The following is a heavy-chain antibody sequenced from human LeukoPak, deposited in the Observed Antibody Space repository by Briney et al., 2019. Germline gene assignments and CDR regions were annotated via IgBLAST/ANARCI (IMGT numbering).Heavy chain of an antibody. D-gene: IGHD2-8*01. CDR3: ARAPTVLMVYAKGDYFDY. J-gene: IGHJ4*02. CDR2: INHSGST. Sequence: SETLSLTCAVYGGSFSGYYWSSIRQPPGKGLEWIGEINHSGSTNYNPSLKSRVTISVDTSKNQFSLKLSSVTAADTAVYYCARAPTVLMVYAKGDYFDYWGQGTLVTVSS. V-gene: IGHV4-34*01. CDR1: GGSFSGYY.